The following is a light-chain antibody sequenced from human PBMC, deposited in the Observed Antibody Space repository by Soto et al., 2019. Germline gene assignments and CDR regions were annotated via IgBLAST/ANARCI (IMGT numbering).Light chain of an antibody. V-gene: IGKV3-11*01. Sequence: EIVLTQSPATLSLSPGERATLSCRASQSFSSYLAWYQQKPGQAPRLLIYDASNRATGIPARFSGSGSGTDFTLTISSLEPEDFAVYYCQQRSNWPPGFTFGGGTKVEIK. CDR2: DAS. CDR1: QSFSSY. CDR3: QQRSNWPPGFT. J-gene: IGKJ4*01.